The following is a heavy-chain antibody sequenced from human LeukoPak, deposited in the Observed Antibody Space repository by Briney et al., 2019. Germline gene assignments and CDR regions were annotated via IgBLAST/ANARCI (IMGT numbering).Heavy chain of an antibody. CDR2: MNSDGSTT. D-gene: IGHD1-26*01. J-gene: IGHJ4*02. V-gene: IGHV3-74*01. CDR1: GFTFSNYW. Sequence: PGGSLRLSCAASGFTFSNYWMHWVRQAPGKGLVWVSRMNSDGSTTAYADSVKGRFTISRDNAKNSLYLQMNSLRDEDTAVYYCARGSGSYYGYWGQGSLVTVSS. CDR3: ARGSGSYYGY.